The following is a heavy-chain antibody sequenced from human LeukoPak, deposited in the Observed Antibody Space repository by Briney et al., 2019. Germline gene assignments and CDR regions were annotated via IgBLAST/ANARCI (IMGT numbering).Heavy chain of an antibody. J-gene: IGHJ4*02. CDR3: TRSSYDSSGSYYFDY. CDR1: GFTFTGYD. Sequence: PGRSLRLSCAASGFTFTGYDMHWVRQAIGKGLEWVSTIGTTGDTYYPGSVKGRFTSSRENARNSLYLHLNNLRAGDTAVYYCTRSSYDSSGSYYFDYWGQGTLVTVSS. D-gene: IGHD3-22*01. V-gene: IGHV3-13*01. CDR2: IGTTGDT.